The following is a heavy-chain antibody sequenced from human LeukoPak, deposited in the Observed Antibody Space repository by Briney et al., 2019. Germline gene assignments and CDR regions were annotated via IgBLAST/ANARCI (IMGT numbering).Heavy chain of an antibody. Sequence: PSETLSLTCTVSGGSISSSRYYWGWIRQPPGKGLEWIGIIYYSGSTYYNPSLKSRVTISVDTSKNQFSLKLSSVTAADTAVYYCARSLVDSSGWYNYFDYWGQGTLVTVSS. CDR1: GGSISSSRYY. CDR2: IYYSGST. CDR3: ARSLVDSSGWYNYFDY. J-gene: IGHJ4*02. D-gene: IGHD6-19*01. V-gene: IGHV4-39*07.